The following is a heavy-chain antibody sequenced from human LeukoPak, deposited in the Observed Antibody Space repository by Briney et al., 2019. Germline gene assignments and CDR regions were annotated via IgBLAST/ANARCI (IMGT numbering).Heavy chain of an antibody. CDR1: GYTFTGSY. Sequence: ASVKVSCKASGYTFTGSYMHWVRQAPGQGLEWMGWINSNSGVTSYAQKFQGRVTMTRDTSISTAYMELSRLRSDDTAVYYCARDLGSGYDPRAGYYYYGMDVWGQGTTVTVSS. V-gene: IGHV1-2*02. CDR2: INSNSGVT. D-gene: IGHD5-12*01. CDR3: ARDLGSGYDPRAGYYYYGMDV. J-gene: IGHJ6*02.